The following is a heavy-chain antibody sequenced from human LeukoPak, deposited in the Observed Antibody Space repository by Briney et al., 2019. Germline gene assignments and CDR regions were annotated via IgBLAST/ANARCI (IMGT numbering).Heavy chain of an antibody. V-gene: IGHV1-18*04. CDR2: ISAYNGNT. CDR1: GYTFTGYY. Sequence: GASVKVSCKASGYTFTGYYMHWVRQAPGQGLEWMGWISAYNGNTNYAQKLQGRVTMTTDTSTSTAYMELRSLRSDDTAVYYCARVDTAMVAVDPWGQGTLVTVSS. D-gene: IGHD5-18*01. J-gene: IGHJ5*02. CDR3: ARVDTAMVAVDP.